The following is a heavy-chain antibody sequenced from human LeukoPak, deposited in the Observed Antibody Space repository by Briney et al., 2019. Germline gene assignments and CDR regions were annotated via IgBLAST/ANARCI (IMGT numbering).Heavy chain of an antibody. V-gene: IGHV1-18*01. D-gene: IGHD2-2*01. Sequence: GASVKVSCKASGYTFTSYGISWVRQAPGQGLEWMGWISAYNGNTNYAQKLQGRVTMTTDTSTSTACMELRSLRPDDTAVYYCATQYCSSTSCYPYWVDYWGQGTLVTVSS. CDR1: GYTFTSYG. J-gene: IGHJ4*02. CDR3: ATQYCSSTSCYPYWVDY. CDR2: ISAYNGNT.